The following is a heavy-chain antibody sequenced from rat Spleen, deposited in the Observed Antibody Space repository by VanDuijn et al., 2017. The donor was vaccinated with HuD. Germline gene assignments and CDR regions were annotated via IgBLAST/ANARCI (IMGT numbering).Heavy chain of an antibody. CDR1: GFTFRDYA. Sequence: EVQLVESGGGFVQPGRSLKFSCVASGFTFRDYAMAWVRQAPEKGLEWVATILYDTTNTYYRDSVRGRFTISRDIAKSTLFLQMNSLKSEDTATYYCTRGGFYRYWGQGVMVTVSS. CDR2: ILYDTTNT. D-gene: IGHD1-3*01. V-gene: IGHV5-17*01. CDR3: TRGGFYRY. J-gene: IGHJ2*01.